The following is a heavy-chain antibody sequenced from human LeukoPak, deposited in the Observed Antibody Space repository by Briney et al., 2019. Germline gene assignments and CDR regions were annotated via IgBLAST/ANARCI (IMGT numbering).Heavy chain of an antibody. Sequence: PGGSLRLSCAASGFTFSSYAMSWVRQAPGKGLEWVSAISGSGGSTYYADSVKGRFTISRDNSKNTLYLQMNSLRAGDTAVYYCAKEVTRGYYYDSSGLDYWGQGTLVTVSS. J-gene: IGHJ4*02. CDR1: GFTFSSYA. V-gene: IGHV3-23*01. D-gene: IGHD3-22*01. CDR2: ISGSGGST. CDR3: AKEVTRGYYYDSSGLDY.